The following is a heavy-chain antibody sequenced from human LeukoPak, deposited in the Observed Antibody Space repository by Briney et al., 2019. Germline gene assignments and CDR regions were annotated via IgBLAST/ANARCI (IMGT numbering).Heavy chain of an antibody. V-gene: IGHV4-34*01. J-gene: IGHJ4*02. CDR3: ARGLQTSYDFRSGYYTFDY. D-gene: IGHD3-3*01. Sequence: SSEALSLTCAVYGGSFSGYYWSWIRQPPGKGLEWIGEINHSGSTNYNPSLKSRVTISVDTSKNQFSLKRSSVTAADTAVYYCARGLQTSYDFRSGYYTFDYWDQGTLVTVSS. CDR2: INHSGST. CDR1: GGSFSGYY.